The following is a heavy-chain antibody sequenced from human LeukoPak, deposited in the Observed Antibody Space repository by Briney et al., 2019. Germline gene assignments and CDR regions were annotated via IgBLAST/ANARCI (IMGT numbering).Heavy chain of an antibody. CDR2: INPNSGGT. J-gene: IGHJ5*02. Sequence: ASVKVSCKASGYTFTGYYMHWVRQAPGQGLEWMGWINPNSGGTNYAQKFQGRVTITRDTSISTAYMELSRLRSDDTAVYYCARARLGNRIVGAGWFDPWGQGTLVTVSS. CDR1: GYTFTGYY. V-gene: IGHV1-2*02. D-gene: IGHD1-26*01. CDR3: ARARLGNRIVGAGWFDP.